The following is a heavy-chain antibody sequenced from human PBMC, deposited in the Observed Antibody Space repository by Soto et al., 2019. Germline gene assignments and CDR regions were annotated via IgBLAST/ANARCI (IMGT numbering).Heavy chain of an antibody. CDR3: ARGLILWFGELSRRGGYYYDMDV. CDR1: GGSFSGYQ. D-gene: IGHD3-10*01. CDR2: INDSGNI. Sequence: QVQLQQWGAGLLKPSETLSLTCAVYGGSFSGYQWSWIRQTPGKALEWIGEINDSGNINYNPSLKSRVTIFLDTPKKQISLKLSSVTAADTAVYYCARGLILWFGELSRRGGYYYDMDVWGKGTTVIVSS. J-gene: IGHJ6*03. V-gene: IGHV4-34*01.